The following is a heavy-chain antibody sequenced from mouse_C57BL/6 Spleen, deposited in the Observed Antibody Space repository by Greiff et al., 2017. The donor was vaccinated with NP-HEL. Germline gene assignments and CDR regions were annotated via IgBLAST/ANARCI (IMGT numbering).Heavy chain of an antibody. J-gene: IGHJ4*01. CDR1: GYAFSSSW. V-gene: IGHV1-82*01. CDR3: ARGEIGMDY. Sequence: QVQLQQSGPELVKPGASVKISCKASGYAFSSSWMNWVKQRPGKGLEWIGRIYPGDGDTNYNGKFKGKATMTADKSSSTAYMQLSSLTSEDSAVYFCARGEIGMDYWGQGTSVTVSS. CDR2: IYPGDGDT.